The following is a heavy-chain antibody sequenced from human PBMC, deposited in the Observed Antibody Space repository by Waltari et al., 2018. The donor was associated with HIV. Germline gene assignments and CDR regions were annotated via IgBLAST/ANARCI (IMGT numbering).Heavy chain of an antibody. Sequence: EVHLVESGGGLVQPGRSLRLSCAASGFTLDDYAMHWVRQAPGTGLGWVSGSSVNSGSIGYADSVKCRFTISRDNAKNSLYLQMNSLRDEDTALYYCAKESMAGLYYYYGMDVWGQGTTVTVSS. J-gene: IGHJ6*02. CDR1: GFTLDDYA. V-gene: IGHV3-9*01. CDR2: SSVNSGSI. D-gene: IGHD6-19*01. CDR3: AKESMAGLYYYYGMDV.